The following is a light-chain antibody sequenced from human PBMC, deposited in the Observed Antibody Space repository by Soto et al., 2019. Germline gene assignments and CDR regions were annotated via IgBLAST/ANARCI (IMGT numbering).Light chain of an antibody. CDR2: EAS. CDR1: QSVSTY. Sequence: EIVLTQSPSTLSLSPGERATLSCRASQSVSTYLDWYQQKPGQAPRLLIYEASNRDTGIPARFSGSGYGTDFTLTISSLEPEDFAVYYCQQRSNWPLTFGGGTKV. V-gene: IGKV3-11*01. CDR3: QQRSNWPLT. J-gene: IGKJ4*01.